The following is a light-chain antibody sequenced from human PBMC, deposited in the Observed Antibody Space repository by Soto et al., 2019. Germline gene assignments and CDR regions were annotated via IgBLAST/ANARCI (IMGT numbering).Light chain of an antibody. J-gene: IGKJ1*01. CDR3: QEYNGRSS. CDR2: RTS. Sequence: RVTTQSPATLSVSPGERATLSCRASQNVAGDLAWYPQKPGQAPRLLIYRTSTRATGIPARFSGSGSGTELTLNISCLQFDEFAVYYCQEYNGRSSLGQGTKVEIK. V-gene: IGKV3-15*01. CDR1: QNVAGD.